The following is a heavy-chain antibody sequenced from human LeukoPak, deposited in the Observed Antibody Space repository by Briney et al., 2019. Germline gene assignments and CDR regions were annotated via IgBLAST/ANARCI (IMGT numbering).Heavy chain of an antibody. Sequence: PGGSLRLSCAASGFTFSSYAMRWVRQAPGKGLEWVAVISYDGSNKYYADSVKGRFTISRDNSKNTLYLQMNSLRAEDTAVYYCARGPLLLWFGELLSPFDYWGQGTLVTVSS. J-gene: IGHJ4*02. CDR3: ARGPLLLWFGELLSPFDY. D-gene: IGHD3-10*01. CDR1: GFTFSSYA. CDR2: ISYDGSNK. V-gene: IGHV3-30*04.